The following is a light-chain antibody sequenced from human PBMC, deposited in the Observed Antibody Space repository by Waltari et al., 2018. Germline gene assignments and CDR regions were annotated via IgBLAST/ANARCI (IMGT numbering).Light chain of an antibody. CDR1: SSNIGNNY. Sequence: QSVLTQPPSVSAAPGQRVTISCPGGSSNIGNNYVTWYRKFPGTAPNLLIYENTERPSGIPGRFSGSKSGTSATLDITGLQAGDEADYYCGTWDSSLSGAVFGGGTHLTVL. CDR3: GTWDSSLSGAV. CDR2: ENT. V-gene: IGLV1-51*02. J-gene: IGLJ7*01.